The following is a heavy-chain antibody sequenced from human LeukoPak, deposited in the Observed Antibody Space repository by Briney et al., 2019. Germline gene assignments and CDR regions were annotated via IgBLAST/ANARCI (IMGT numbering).Heavy chain of an antibody. CDR2: ISYDGSNK. CDR1: GFTFSSYA. V-gene: IGHV3-30*04. Sequence: GRSLRLSCAASGFTFSSYAMHWVRQAPGKGLEWVAVISYDGSNKYYADSVKGRFTISRDNSKNTLYLQMNSLRAEDTAVYYRARDDSSSWFSFGYWGQGTLVTVSS. CDR3: ARDDSSSWFSFGY. D-gene: IGHD6-13*01. J-gene: IGHJ4*02.